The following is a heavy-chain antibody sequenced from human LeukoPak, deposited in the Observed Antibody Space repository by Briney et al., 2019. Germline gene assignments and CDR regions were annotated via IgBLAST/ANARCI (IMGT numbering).Heavy chain of an antibody. J-gene: IGHJ4*02. CDR2: INPNSCCT. CDR1: AYTFTGCY. D-gene: IGHD6-13*01. CDR3: ARHRASYSRRRYHDSSSGY. Sequence: ASVKVSCKASAYTFTGCYMHWVRQAPAQGLECMGRINPNSCCTNYSQKFHVRVTMTRDTSISTASTELTTLSSADTAVYYCARHRASYSRRRYHDSSSGYWGQGTLVTVSS. V-gene: IGHV1-2*06.